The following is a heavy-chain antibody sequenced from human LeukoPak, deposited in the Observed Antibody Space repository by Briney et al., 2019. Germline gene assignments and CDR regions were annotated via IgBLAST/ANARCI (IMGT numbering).Heavy chain of an antibody. CDR1: GFTFSSYA. J-gene: IGHJ4*02. D-gene: IGHD4-11*01. V-gene: IGHV3-23*01. Sequence: SGGSLRLSCVASGFTFSSYAMSWVRQAPGKGLEWFSDIVGDGGYRYYANSVKGRFTISRDNSKNTLYLQINSLRVEDTAVYYCAKAQGYSNHLFDYWGQGTLVTVSS. CDR3: AKAQGYSNHLFDY. CDR2: IVGDGGYR.